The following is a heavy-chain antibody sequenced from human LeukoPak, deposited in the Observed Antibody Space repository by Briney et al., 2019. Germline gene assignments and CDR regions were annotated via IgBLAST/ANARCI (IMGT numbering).Heavy chain of an antibody. V-gene: IGHV3-21*01. D-gene: IGHD2/OR15-2a*01. Sequence: GGSLRLSCAASGFTFSSYSMNWVRQAPGKGLEWVSFISSTGSYIYYADSVKGRFTISRDNAKNSLFLQMNSLTADDTAVYYCARERTTIVSGTTIGAYWGQGTLVTVSS. CDR2: ISSTGSYI. CDR3: ARERTTIVSGTTIGAY. J-gene: IGHJ4*02. CDR1: GFTFSSYS.